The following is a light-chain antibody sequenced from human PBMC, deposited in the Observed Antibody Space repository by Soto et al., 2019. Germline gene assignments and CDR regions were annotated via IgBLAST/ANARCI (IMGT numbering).Light chain of an antibody. V-gene: IGKV1-33*01. Sequence: DIQLTQSPSSLSASVGDRVTITCQASQGIINSYGWYQQKPGKAPKFLFFDVSILETGVPSRFRGSGSGTDFTFTINSLQPEDIATYYCQQYHNLPRTFGQGTKVEIK. CDR1: QGIINS. CDR2: DVS. CDR3: QQYHNLPRT. J-gene: IGKJ1*01.